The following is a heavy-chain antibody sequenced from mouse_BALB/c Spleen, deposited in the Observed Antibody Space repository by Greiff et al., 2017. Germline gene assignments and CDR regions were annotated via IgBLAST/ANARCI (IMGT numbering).Heavy chain of an antibody. CDR3: ARMRYLYYYAMDD. V-gene: IGHV1-80*01. Sequence: VQLQQSGAELVRPGSSVKISCKASGYAFSSYWMNWVKQRPGRGLEWIGQIYPGDGDTNYNGKFKGKATLTADKSSSTAYMQLSSLTSEDSAVYFCARMRYLYYYAMDDWGQGTSVTVSS. CDR2: IYPGDGDT. D-gene: IGHD2-14*01. CDR1: GYAFSSYW. J-gene: IGHJ4*01.